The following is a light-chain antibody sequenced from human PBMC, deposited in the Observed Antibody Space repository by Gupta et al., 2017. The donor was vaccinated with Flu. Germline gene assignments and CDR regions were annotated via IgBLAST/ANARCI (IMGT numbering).Light chain of an antibody. V-gene: IGKV1-5*03. J-gene: IGKJ1*01. Sequence: DIQMTQSPSTLPAPVGDRATITCRASQSSDSWLAWYQEKPGKAPKLLIYKTSNLESGVPSRFSGSGSGTEFTLTVSSLQPDFFATYYCQQYRSYPWTFGQGTTVEIQ. CDR3: QQYRSYPWT. CDR1: QSSDSW. CDR2: KTS.